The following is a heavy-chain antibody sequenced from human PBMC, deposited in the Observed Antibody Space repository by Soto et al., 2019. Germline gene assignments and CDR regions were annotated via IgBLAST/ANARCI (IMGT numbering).Heavy chain of an antibody. V-gene: IGHV3-23*01. D-gene: IGHD3-16*02. Sequence: EVQLLESGGGLVQPGGSLRLSCAASGFTFSSYAMSWIRQAPGKGLEWVSAISGSGGGTYYVDSVKGRFTISRDNSKNTLYLQMNSLRAEDSALYYCAKDCPAVISGPYYFDSWGQGTLVTVSS. CDR2: ISGSGGGT. CDR3: AKDCPAVISGPYYFDS. J-gene: IGHJ4*02. CDR1: GFTFSSYA.